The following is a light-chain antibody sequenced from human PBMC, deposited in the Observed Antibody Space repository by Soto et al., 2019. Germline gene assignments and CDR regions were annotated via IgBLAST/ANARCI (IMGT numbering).Light chain of an antibody. CDR1: SSNIGAGYD. Sequence: QAVVTQPPSVSGAPGQRVTISCTGRSSNIGAGYDVHWYQQLPGTAPKLLIYGNSNRPSGVPDRFSGSKSGTSASLAITGLQAEDEADYYCQSSDSSLNVFGTGTKLTVL. CDR2: GNS. J-gene: IGLJ1*01. V-gene: IGLV1-40*01. CDR3: QSSDSSLNV.